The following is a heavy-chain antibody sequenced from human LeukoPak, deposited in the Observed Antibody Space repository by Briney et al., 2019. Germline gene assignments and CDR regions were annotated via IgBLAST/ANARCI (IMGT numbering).Heavy chain of an antibody. D-gene: IGHD1-26*01. V-gene: IGHV1-69*04. CDR2: IIPNLGMA. CDR1: GGTFSNDA. Sequence: SVKVSCKASGGTFSNDAISWVRQAPGQGLEWMGRIIPNLGMALYAQKFKGRVTITADKSPSTAYMELSSLRSEDTSVYYCARVIWGGAIDYWGQGTLVTVSS. CDR3: ARVIWGGAIDY. J-gene: IGHJ4*02.